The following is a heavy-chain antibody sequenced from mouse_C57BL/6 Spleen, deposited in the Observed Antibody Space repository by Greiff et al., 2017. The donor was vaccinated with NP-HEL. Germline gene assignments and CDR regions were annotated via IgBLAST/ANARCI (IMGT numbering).Heavy chain of an antibody. CDR1: GFTFSDYG. CDR3: ARPLYQGYAMDY. D-gene: IGHD2-1*01. Sequence: EVQLQQSGGGLVKPGGSLKLSCAASGFTFSDYGMHWVRQAPEKGLEWVAYISSGSSTIYYADTVKGRFTISRANAKNTLFLQMTSLRSEDTAMYYCARPLYQGYAMDYWGQGTSVTVSS. J-gene: IGHJ4*01. CDR2: ISSGSSTI. V-gene: IGHV5-17*01.